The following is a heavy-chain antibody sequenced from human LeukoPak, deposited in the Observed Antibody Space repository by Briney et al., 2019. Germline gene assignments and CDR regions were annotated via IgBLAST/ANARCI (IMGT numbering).Heavy chain of an antibody. CDR2: IYYSGST. J-gene: IGHJ4*02. Sequence: TSETLSLTCTVSGGSISSYYWSWIRQPPGKGLEWIGYIYYSGSTNYNPSLKSRVTISVDTSKNQFSLKLSSVTAADTAVYYCASSRYYFDYWGQGTLVTVSS. V-gene: IGHV4-59*01. CDR3: ASSRYYFDY. CDR1: GGSISSYY. D-gene: IGHD2-2*01.